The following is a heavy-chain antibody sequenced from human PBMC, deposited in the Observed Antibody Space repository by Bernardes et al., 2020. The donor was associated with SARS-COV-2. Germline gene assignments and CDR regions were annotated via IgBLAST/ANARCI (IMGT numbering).Heavy chain of an antibody. CDR2: ISSSSSYI. CDR1: GFTFSSYS. Sequence: GGSLRLSCAASGFTFSSYSMNWVRQAPGKGLEWVSSISSSSSYIYYADSVKGRFTISRDNAKNSLYLQMNSLRAEDTAVYYCARDQRSEGCSGGSCYLNYYYYYGMDVWGQGTTVTVSS. D-gene: IGHD2-15*01. J-gene: IGHJ6*02. CDR3: ARDQRSEGCSGGSCYLNYYYYYGMDV. V-gene: IGHV3-21*01.